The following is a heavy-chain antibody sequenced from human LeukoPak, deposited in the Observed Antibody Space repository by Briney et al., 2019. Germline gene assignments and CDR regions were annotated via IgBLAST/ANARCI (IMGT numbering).Heavy chain of an antibody. D-gene: IGHD2-2*01. J-gene: IGHJ4*02. CDR3: TRDLCSSTSCYAPFDY. V-gene: IGHV3-49*04. Sequence: GGSLRLSCTASGFTFGDYAMSWVRQAPGKGLEGVAFIRSKAYGWTTEYAASVKGRFTISRDDSNSIAYLQINSLKTEDTAVYYCTRDLCSSTSCYAPFDYWGQGTLVTVSS. CDR2: IRSKAYGWTT. CDR1: GFTFGDYA.